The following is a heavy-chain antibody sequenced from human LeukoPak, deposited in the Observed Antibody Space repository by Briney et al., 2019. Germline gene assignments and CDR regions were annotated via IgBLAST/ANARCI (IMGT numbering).Heavy chain of an antibody. J-gene: IGHJ4*02. CDR3: AREYCSSTSCYMFDY. D-gene: IGHD2-2*02. CDR2: IKQDGSEK. Sequence: GSLRLSCAASGFTFSSYWMSWVRQAPGKGLEWVANIKQDGSEKYYVDSVKGRFTISRDNAKNSLYLQMNSLRAEDTAVYYCAREYCSSTSCYMFDYWGQGTLVTVSS. V-gene: IGHV3-7*01. CDR1: GFTFSSYW.